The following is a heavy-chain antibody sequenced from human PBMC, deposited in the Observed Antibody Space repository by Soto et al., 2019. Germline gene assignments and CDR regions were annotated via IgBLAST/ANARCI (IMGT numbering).Heavy chain of an antibody. CDR3: ARDQTNYGMDV. V-gene: IGHV1-8*01. CDR1: GYTFTSYD. Sequence: QVQLVQSGAEVKKPGASVKVSCKASGYTFTSYDINWVRQATGQGLEWMGWMNPNSGNTVYAQKFQGRATMTRNTSISTADMELSTLRSQDTAVYYCARDQTNYGMDVWGQGTTVTVSS. CDR2: MNPNSGNT. J-gene: IGHJ6*02.